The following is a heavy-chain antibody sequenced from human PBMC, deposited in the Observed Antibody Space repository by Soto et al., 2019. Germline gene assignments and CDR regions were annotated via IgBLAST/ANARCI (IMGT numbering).Heavy chain of an antibody. V-gene: IGHV1-2*02. D-gene: IGHD3-10*01. J-gene: IGHJ4*02. CDR1: GYTFTGYY. CDR2: INPNSGGT. CDR3: ARGTMVRTQTSYYFDY. Sequence: ASVKVSCKASGYTFTGYYMHWVRQAPGQGLEWMGWINPNSGGTNYAQKFQGRVTMTSDTSISTAYMELSRLRSDDTAVYYCARGTMVRTQTSYYFDYWGQGTLVTVSS.